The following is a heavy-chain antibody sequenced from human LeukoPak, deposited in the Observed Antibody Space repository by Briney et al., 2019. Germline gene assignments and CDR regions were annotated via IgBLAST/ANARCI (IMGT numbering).Heavy chain of an antibody. Sequence: SVKVSCKASGGTFSSYAISWVRQAPGQGLEWMGGIIPIFGTANYAQKFQGRVTITADESTSTAYMELSSLRSEDTAVYYCAREPRMTDDAFDIWGQGTMVTVSS. CDR3: AREPRMTDDAFDI. D-gene: IGHD2-8*01. CDR1: GGTFSSYA. CDR2: IIPIFGTA. J-gene: IGHJ3*02. V-gene: IGHV1-69*13.